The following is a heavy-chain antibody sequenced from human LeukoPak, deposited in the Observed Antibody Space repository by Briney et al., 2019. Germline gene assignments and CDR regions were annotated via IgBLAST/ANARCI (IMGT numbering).Heavy chain of an antibody. V-gene: IGHV3-23*01. Sequence: GGSLRLSCAASGFTFSSYAMSWVRQAPGKGLEWVSAISGSGGSTYYADSVKGRFTISRDNSKNTLYLQMNSLRAEDTAVYFCARELITYGDYPYYFDYWGQGTLVTVSS. D-gene: IGHD4-17*01. J-gene: IGHJ4*02. CDR2: ISGSGGST. CDR1: GFTFSSYA. CDR3: ARELITYGDYPYYFDY.